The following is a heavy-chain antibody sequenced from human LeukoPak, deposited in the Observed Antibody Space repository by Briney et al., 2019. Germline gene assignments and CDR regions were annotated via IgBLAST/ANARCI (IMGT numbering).Heavy chain of an antibody. CDR1: GFTFSSYA. J-gene: IGHJ4*02. CDR2: ISGSGGST. D-gene: IGHD3-16*01. CDR3: ATNSGKRFGQ. V-gene: IGHV3-23*01. Sequence: PGGSLRLSCAASGFTFSSYAMSWVRQAPGKGLEWVSAISGSGGSTYYADSVKGRFTISRDNSKNSLYLQMNCLRVEDTAVYYCATNSGKRFGQWGQGTLVTVSS.